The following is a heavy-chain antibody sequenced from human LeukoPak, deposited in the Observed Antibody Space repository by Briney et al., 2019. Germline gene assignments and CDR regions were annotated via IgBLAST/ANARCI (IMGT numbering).Heavy chain of an antibody. D-gene: IGHD3-22*01. Sequence: PSETLSLTCTVSGGSISSYYWSWIRQPPGKGLEWIGYIYYSGSTNYNPSLKSRVTISVDTSKNQFSLKLSSVTAADTAVYYCARLSSSWPPKYYYDSSGYHRRGYFDYWGQGTLVTVSS. CDR1: GGSISSYY. CDR2: IYYSGST. V-gene: IGHV4-59*01. J-gene: IGHJ4*02. CDR3: ARLSSSWPPKYYYDSSGYHRRGYFDY.